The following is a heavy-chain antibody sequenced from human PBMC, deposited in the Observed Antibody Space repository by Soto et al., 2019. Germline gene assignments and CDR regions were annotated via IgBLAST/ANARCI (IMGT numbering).Heavy chain of an antibody. D-gene: IGHD4-17*01. CDR1: GYTFTSYG. Sequence: QVQLVQSGAEVKKPGASVKVSCKASGYTFTSYGISWVRQAPGQGLEWMGWISTYNGNTNYAQKVQGRVTMTTDTSTSTAYMELRSLRSDDTAVYYCARASGDYGLSEYFQHWGQGTLVTVSS. J-gene: IGHJ1*01. CDR2: ISTYNGNT. CDR3: ARASGDYGLSEYFQH. V-gene: IGHV1-18*01.